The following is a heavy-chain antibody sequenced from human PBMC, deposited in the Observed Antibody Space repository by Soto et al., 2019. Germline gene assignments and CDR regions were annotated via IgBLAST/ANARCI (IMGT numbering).Heavy chain of an antibody. Sequence: PSETLSLTCTVSGGSISSGVSYWTWIRQQPGKGLEWIGYIFYSGSTYYNPSLKSRVTISVDTSKNQFSLKLSSVTAADTAVYYVLREQKGSNGSGNYWYNWLDPGGMETLVT. J-gene: IGHJ5*02. CDR2: IFYSGST. V-gene: IGHV4-31*03. CDR3: LREQKGSNGSGNYWYNWLDP. CDR1: GGSISSGVSY. D-gene: IGHD3-10*01.